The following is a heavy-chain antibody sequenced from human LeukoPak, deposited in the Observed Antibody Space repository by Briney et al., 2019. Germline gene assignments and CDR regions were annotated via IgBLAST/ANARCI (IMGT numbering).Heavy chain of an antibody. J-gene: IGHJ4*02. CDR3: ARHTMVRGVIVSPDY. V-gene: IGHV5-51*01. CDR1: STSSYY. D-gene: IGHD3-10*01. CDR2: IYPGDSDT. Sequence: STSSYYWGWVRQPPGKGLEWMGIIYPGDSDTRYSPSFQSQVTISADKSISTAYLQWSSLKASDTAMYYCARHTMVRGVIVSPDYWGQGTLVTVSS.